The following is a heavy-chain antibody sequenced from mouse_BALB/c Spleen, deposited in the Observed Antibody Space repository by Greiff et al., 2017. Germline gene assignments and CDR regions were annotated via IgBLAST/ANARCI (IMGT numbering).Heavy chain of an antibody. Sequence: EVQLQQSGAELVKPGASVKLSCTASGFNIKDTYMHWVKQRPEQGLEWIGRIDPANGNTKYDPKFQGKATITADTSSNTAYLQLSSLTSEDTAVYNCARIYYDYDPFAYWGQGTLVTVSA. CDR2: IDPANGNT. CDR3: ARIYYDYDPFAY. V-gene: IGHV14-3*02. J-gene: IGHJ3*01. D-gene: IGHD2-4*01. CDR1: GFNIKDTY.